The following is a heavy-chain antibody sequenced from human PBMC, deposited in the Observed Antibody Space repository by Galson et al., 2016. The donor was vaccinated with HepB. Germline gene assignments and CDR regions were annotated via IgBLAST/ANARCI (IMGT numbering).Heavy chain of an antibody. J-gene: IGHJ6*02. CDR2: IKEDGSEQ. CDR3: ARRGGETSNNCWSGYFGL. D-gene: IGHD3-3*01. Sequence: SLRLSCAASGFTFSGCWMSWVRQAPGKGLEWVGNIKEDGSEQYYEDSVKGRVTISRDNAKNSLFLQMNSLRAEDTAVYYCARRGGETSNNCWSGYFGLWGHGTTVTVSS. V-gene: IGHV3-7*01. CDR1: GFTFSGCW.